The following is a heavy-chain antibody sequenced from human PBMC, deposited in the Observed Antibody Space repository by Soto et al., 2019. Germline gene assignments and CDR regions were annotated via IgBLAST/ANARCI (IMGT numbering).Heavy chain of an antibody. CDR3: ARDLVLRFLEWLPTGYYYGMDV. CDR1: GYTFTSYG. CDR2: INPNSGGT. J-gene: IGHJ6*02. V-gene: IGHV1-2*02. D-gene: IGHD3-3*01. Sequence: GASVKVSCKASGYTFTSYGISWVRQAPGQGLEWMGWINPNSGGTNYAQKFQGRVTMTRDTSISTAYMELSRLRSDDTAVYYCARDLVLRFLEWLPTGYYYGMDVWGQGTTVTVSS.